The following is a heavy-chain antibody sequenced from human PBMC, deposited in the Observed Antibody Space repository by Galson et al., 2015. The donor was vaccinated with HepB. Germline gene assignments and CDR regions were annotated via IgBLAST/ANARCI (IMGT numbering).Heavy chain of an antibody. V-gene: IGHV1-69*13. CDR3: ARDQPGYCSSTSCYLGLDY. CDR2: IIPTFGTA. J-gene: IGHJ4*02. D-gene: IGHD2-2*03. CDR1: GGTFSSYA. Sequence: SVKVSCKASGGTFSSYAISWVRQAPGQGLEWMGGIIPTFGTANYAQKFQGRVTITADESTSTAYMELSSLRSEDTAVYYCARDQPGYCSSTSCYLGLDYWGQGTLVTVSS.